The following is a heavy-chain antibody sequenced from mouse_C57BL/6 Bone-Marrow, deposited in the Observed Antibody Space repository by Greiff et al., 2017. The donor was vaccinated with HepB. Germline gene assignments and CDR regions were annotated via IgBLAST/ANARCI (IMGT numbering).Heavy chain of an antibody. CDR1: GYTFTSYG. V-gene: IGHV1-81*01. CDR2: IYTRSGNT. J-gene: IGHJ2*01. D-gene: IGHD3-2*02. CDR3: ERRTGQVPFDY. Sequence: QVQLQQSGAELVRPGASVKLSCKASGYTFTSYGISWVKQSTGQGLEWIGEIYTRSGNTYYNEKFKGKATLTADKSSSTVYMEIRSLTSEDSAVYFCERRTGQVPFDYGGQGTTLTVTA.